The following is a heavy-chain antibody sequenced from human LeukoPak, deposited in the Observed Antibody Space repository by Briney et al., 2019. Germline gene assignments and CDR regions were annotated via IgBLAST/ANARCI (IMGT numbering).Heavy chain of an antibody. J-gene: IGHJ5*02. CDR2: IYNDGRT. V-gene: IGHV3-66*01. CDR1: GFTVSHNY. Sequence: GGSLRLSCAASGFTVSHNYMSRVRQAPGKGLEWVSNIYNDGRTYYRDSVKGRFTISRDDSENTSYLQMNTLRAEDTAVYYCARTESYDSAAYNPTWGQGTLVTVSS. D-gene: IGHD3-22*01. CDR3: ARTESYDSAAYNPT.